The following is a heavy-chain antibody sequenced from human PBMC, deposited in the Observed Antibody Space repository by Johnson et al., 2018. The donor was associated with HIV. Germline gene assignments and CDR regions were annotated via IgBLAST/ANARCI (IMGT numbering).Heavy chain of an antibody. V-gene: IGHV3-30*02. CDR2: MRYDGSNK. D-gene: IGHD1-26*01. CDR3: AKGFRVGATDAFDI. J-gene: IGHJ3*02. CDR1: GFSFSSYG. Sequence: QVQLVESGGGVVQPWGSLRLSCAASGFSFSSYGMHWVRQAPGKGLEWVAFMRYDGSNKYYSDSVKGRFTISRDNSKNTLYLQMNSLRAEDTAVYRCAKGFRVGATDAFDIWGQGTMVTVSS.